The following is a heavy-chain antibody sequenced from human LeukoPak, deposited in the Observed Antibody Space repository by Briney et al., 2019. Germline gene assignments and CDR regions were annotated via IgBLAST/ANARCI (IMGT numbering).Heavy chain of an antibody. D-gene: IGHD3-16*02. CDR3: ARDGEAYVWGSYRRLNWFDP. CDR1: GGSISSSSYY. CDR2: IYYSGST. J-gene: IGHJ5*02. V-gene: IGHV4-39*07. Sequence: SETLSLTCTVSGGSISSSSYYWGWIRQPPGKGLEWIGSIYYSGSTYYNPSLKSRVTISVDTSKNQFSLKLSSVTAADTAVYYCARDGEAYVWGSYRRLNWFDPWGQGTLVTVSS.